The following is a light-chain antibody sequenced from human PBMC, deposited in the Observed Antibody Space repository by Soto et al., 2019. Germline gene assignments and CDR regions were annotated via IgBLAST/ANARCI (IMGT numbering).Light chain of an antibody. J-gene: IGLJ2*01. CDR2: SNN. CDR1: SSNIGSNT. V-gene: IGLV1-44*01. CDR3: AAWDDSLNGVV. Sequence: QSVLNQPPSASGTPGQRVTISCSGSSSNIGSNTVNWYQQLPGTAPKLLIYSNNQRPSGVPDRFSGSKSGTSASLAISGLQSEDEADYSCAAWDDSLNGVVFGGGTKLTVL.